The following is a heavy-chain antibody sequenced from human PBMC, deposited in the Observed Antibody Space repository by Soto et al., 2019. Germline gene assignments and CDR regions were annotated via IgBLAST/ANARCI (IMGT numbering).Heavy chain of an antibody. Sequence: XATLSLTCAVYGGSFSGYYWDWIRQPPGKGLEWIGEINPDGATNYTPSLRGRVTISIDTSRNQFSLKLSSVTAADTAVYYCARGQGSDPFFDYWGQGALVTVSS. CDR1: GGSFSGYY. J-gene: IGHJ4*02. CDR3: ARGQGSDPFFDY. V-gene: IGHV4-34*01. CDR2: INPDGAT. D-gene: IGHD2-15*01.